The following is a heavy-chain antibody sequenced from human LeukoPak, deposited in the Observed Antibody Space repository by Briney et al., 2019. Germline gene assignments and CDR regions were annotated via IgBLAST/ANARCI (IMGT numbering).Heavy chain of an antibody. CDR2: IYSGGST. CDR3: ARDQDLYGMDV. J-gene: IGHJ6*02. CDR1: GFTVSSNY. V-gene: IGHV3-53*01. Sequence: PGGSLRLSCAASGFTVSSNYMSWVRQAPGKGLEWVSVIYSGGSTYYADSVKGRFTISRDNSKNTLYPQMNSLRAEDTAVYYCARDQDLYGMDVWGQGTTVTVSS.